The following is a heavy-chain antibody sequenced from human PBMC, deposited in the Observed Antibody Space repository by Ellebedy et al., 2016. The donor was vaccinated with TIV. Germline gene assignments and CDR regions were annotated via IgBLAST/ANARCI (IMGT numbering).Heavy chain of an antibody. CDR1: GGSISSGDYY. Sequence: SETLSLTCTVSGGSISSGDYYWSWIRQPPGKGLEWIGYIYYSGSTYYNPSLKSRVTISVDTSKNQFSLKLSSVTAADTAVYYCARGFVILSSSGWARYFDYWGQGTLVTVSS. CDR3: ARGFVILSSSGWARYFDY. V-gene: IGHV4-30-4*01. CDR2: IYYSGST. J-gene: IGHJ4*02. D-gene: IGHD6-19*01.